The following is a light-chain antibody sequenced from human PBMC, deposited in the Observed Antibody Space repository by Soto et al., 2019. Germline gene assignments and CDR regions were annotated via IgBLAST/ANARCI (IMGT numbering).Light chain of an antibody. V-gene: IGLV2-14*03. CDR1: SSDVGGYDY. J-gene: IGLJ1*01. Sequence: QSALTQPASVSGSPGQSITISCTGTSSDVGGYDYVSWYQLHPGKAPKLLIFGDNNRPSGVPDRFSGSKSGTSASLAITRLQAEDEADYYCQSYDISLHNYVFGTGTKLTVL. CDR2: GDN. CDR3: QSYDISLHNYV.